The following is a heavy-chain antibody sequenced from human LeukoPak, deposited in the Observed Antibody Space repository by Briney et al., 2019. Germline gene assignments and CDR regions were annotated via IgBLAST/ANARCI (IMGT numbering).Heavy chain of an antibody. J-gene: IGHJ4*02. CDR1: GFTFSSYW. V-gene: IGHV3-21*01. CDR2: ISSSSSYI. CDR3: ARDNTEGSDFDY. Sequence: GGSLRLSCAASGFTFSSYWMHWVRQAPGKGLEWVSSISSSSSYIYYADSVKGRFTISRDNAKNSLYLQMNSLRAEDTAVYYCARDNTEGSDFDYWGQGTLVTVSS.